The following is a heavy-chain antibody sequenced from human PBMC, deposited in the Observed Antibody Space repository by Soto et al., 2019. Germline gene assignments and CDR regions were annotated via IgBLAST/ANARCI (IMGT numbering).Heavy chain of an antibody. V-gene: IGHV1-69*01. Sequence: QVQLVQSGAEVKKPGSSVKASCKASGGTFSSYAISWVRQAPGQGLEWMGGIIPIFGTANYAQKFQGRVTITADESTSTAYMELSSLRSEDTAVYYCARPRAEAGYCSSTSCLNWFDPWGQGTLVTVSS. CDR3: ARPRAEAGYCSSTSCLNWFDP. J-gene: IGHJ5*02. CDR2: IIPIFGTA. D-gene: IGHD2-2*03. CDR1: GGTFSSYA.